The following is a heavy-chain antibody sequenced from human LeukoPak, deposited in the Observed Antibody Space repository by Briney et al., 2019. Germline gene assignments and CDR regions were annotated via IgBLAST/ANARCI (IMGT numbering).Heavy chain of an antibody. J-gene: IGHJ4*02. CDR3: ARGVYIAAAQYGY. CDR1: GGSISSYY. CDR2: IYYSGTT. Sequence: PSETLSLTCTVSGGSISSYYRSWIRQPPGKGLEWIGYIYYSGTTNYNPSLKSRVTISVDTSKNQFSLKLSSVAAADTAVYYCARGVYIAAAQYGYRGQGTLVTVSS. V-gene: IGHV4-59*01. D-gene: IGHD6-13*01.